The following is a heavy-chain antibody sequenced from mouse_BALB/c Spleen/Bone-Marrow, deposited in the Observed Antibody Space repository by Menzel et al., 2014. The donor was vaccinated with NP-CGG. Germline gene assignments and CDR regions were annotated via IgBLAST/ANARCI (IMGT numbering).Heavy chain of an antibody. CDR2: INPSSGYT. V-gene: IGHV1-4*01. Sequence: QVQLQQPGAELARPGASVKMSCKASGYTFTSYTMHRVKQRPGQGLEWIGYINPSSGYTNYNQKFKDKATLTADKSSSTAYMQLSSLTSEDSAVYYCARESLYGSNYYWGQGTTLTVSS. CDR3: ARESLYGSNYY. CDR1: GYTFTSYT. D-gene: IGHD1-1*01. J-gene: IGHJ2*01.